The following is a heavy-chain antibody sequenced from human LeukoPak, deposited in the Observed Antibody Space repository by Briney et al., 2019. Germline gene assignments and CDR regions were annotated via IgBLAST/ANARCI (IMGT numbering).Heavy chain of an antibody. CDR1: GFIFNNYW. Sequence: GGSLRLSCAASGFIFNNYWMSWVRQAPGQGLEWVANIKQDGNEKYYVDSVKGRFTISRDNAKNSLYLQMNSLRVEDTAVYYCARVYSSSSGKNAFDVWGQGTMVTVSS. CDR2: IKQDGNEK. CDR3: ARVYSSSSGKNAFDV. V-gene: IGHV3-7*03. J-gene: IGHJ3*01. D-gene: IGHD6-6*01.